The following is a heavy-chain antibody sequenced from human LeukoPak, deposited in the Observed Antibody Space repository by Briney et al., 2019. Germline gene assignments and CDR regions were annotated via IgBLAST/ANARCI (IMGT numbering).Heavy chain of an antibody. J-gene: IGHJ6*03. CDR2: INHSGST. Sequence: SETLSLTCAAYGGSFSGYYWSWIRQPPGKGLEWIGEINHSGSTNYNPSLKSRVTISVDTSKNQFSLKLSSVTAADTAVYYCARGNYDFWSGYYMRDYYYYYMDVWGKGTTVTVSS. D-gene: IGHD3-3*01. CDR3: ARGNYDFWSGYYMRDYYYYYMDV. CDR1: GGSFSGYY. V-gene: IGHV4-34*01.